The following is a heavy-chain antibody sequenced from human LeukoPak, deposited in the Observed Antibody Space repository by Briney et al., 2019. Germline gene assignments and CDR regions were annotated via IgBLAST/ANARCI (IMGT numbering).Heavy chain of an antibody. CDR2: VIPMFGTA. CDR1: GDTFERYG. CDR3: ARGELDDRSGVAHFDS. V-gene: IGHV1-69*05. Sequence: VKVSCKPPGDTFERYGLSWVRPAPGRGVEWMGGVIPMFGTANYAPKFQGRATMTTDESTSKAYMDLNSLRSEDTATYFCARGELDDRSGVAHFDSWGQGTLVTVSS. D-gene: IGHD3-22*01. J-gene: IGHJ4*02.